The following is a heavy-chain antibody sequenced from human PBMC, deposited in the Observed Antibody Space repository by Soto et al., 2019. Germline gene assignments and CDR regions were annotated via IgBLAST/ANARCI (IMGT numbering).Heavy chain of an antibody. CDR1: GLSFSNAW. CDR3: TSLYYGH. V-gene: IGHV3-15*05. D-gene: IGHD4-17*01. J-gene: IGHJ4*02. Sequence: GGSLSLSWAASGLSFSNAWISWVRQAPGKGLEWVGRIKSKADGGTTDYAAPVEGRFTISRDESQNTLYLQMNSLKTEDTAVYYCTSLYYGHWGQGTMVTVSS. CDR2: IKSKADGGTT.